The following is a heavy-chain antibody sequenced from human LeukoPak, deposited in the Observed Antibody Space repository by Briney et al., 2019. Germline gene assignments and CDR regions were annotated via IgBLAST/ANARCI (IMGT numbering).Heavy chain of an antibody. V-gene: IGHV3-66*01. Sequence: PGVSLRLSCAASGFTVSSNYMSWVRQAPGRGLEWVSVIYSGGSTYYADSVKGRFTISRDNSKNTLYLQMNRLRAEDTAVYYCASTFYGDSPPYWGQGTLVTVSS. CDR3: ASTFYGDSPPY. CDR1: GFTVSSNY. J-gene: IGHJ4*02. CDR2: IYSGGST. D-gene: IGHD4-17*01.